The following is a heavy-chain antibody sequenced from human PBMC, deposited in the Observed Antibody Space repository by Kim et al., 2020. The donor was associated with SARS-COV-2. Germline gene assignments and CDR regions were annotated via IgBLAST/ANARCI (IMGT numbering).Heavy chain of an antibody. J-gene: IGHJ4*02. D-gene: IGHD3-10*01. CDR3: ARPKTYGSFDY. Sequence: GGSLRLSCAASGFTFSTYWMHWVAQAPGKGLVWVSHIKSDGSIANYADSVKGRFTISRDNAKNTVYLQMNSLRAEDTAVYFCARPKTYGSFDYWGQGTLVTVSS. CDR1: GFTFSTYW. V-gene: IGHV3-74*01. CDR2: IKSDGSIA.